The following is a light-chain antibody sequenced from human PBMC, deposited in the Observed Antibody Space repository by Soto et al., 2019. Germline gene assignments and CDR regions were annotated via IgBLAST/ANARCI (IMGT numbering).Light chain of an antibody. J-gene: IGKJ5*01. Sequence: EIVTTQSPVTPSVSPGERATLSCRTSQSVSSDLAWYQQKPGQAPRLLIYGAFNRATGVPARFSGSGSGTEFTLTINSLQSEDSAVYYCQQYNNWPPITFGQGTRLEIK. CDR3: QQYNNWPPIT. V-gene: IGKV3-15*01. CDR2: GAF. CDR1: QSVSSD.